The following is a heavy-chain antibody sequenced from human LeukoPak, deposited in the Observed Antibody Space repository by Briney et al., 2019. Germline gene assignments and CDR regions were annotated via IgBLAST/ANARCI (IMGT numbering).Heavy chain of an antibody. CDR3: AREFFWSGYPA. Sequence: SETLSLTCTVSGGSISSYYWSWIRQPPGKGLEWIGYIYYSGSTNYNPSLKSRVTISVDTSKNQFSLILSAVTAADTAVYYCAREFFWSGYPAWGQGTLVTVSS. J-gene: IGHJ4*02. V-gene: IGHV4-59*12. D-gene: IGHD3-3*01. CDR1: GGSISSYY. CDR2: IYYSGST.